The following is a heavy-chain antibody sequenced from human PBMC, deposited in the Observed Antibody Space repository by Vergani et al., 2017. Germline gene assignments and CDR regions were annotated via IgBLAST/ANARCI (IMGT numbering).Heavy chain of an antibody. CDR3: ARLSGSYSSVDY. V-gene: IGHV4-39*01. CDR2: IYYSGST. J-gene: IGHJ4*02. CDR1: GGSISSSSYY. D-gene: IGHD1-26*01. Sequence: QLQLQESGPGLVKPSETLSLTCTVSGGSISSSSYYWGWIRQPPGKGLEWIGSIYYSGSTYYNPSLKSRVTISVDTSKNQFSLKLSSVTAADTAVDYCARLSGSYSSVDYWGQGTLVTVSS.